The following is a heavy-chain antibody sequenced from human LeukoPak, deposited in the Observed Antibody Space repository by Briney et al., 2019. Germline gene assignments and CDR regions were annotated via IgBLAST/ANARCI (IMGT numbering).Heavy chain of an antibody. J-gene: IGHJ6*03. V-gene: IGHV1-69*04. Sequence: SVKVSCKASGGTFSSYTISWVRQAPGQGLEWMGRIIPILGIANYAQKFQGRVTITADKSTSTAYMELSSLRSEDPAVYYCARERCSSTSCYRPYYYMDVWGKGTTVTVSS. CDR3: ARERCSSTSCYRPYYYMDV. CDR2: IIPILGIA. CDR1: GGTFSSYT. D-gene: IGHD2-2*02.